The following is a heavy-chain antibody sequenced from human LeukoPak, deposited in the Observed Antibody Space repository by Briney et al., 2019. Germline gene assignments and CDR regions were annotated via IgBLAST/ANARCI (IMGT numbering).Heavy chain of an antibody. J-gene: IGHJ4*02. V-gene: IGHV3-21*01. CDR1: GFTFSSYS. CDR3: AREKNYVWGSHRPNYFDY. Sequence: GGSLRLSWAASGFTFSSYSMNWVRQAPGKGLEWVSSISSSSSYIYYADSVKGRFTISRDNAKNSLYLQMNSLRAEDTAVYYCAREKNYVWGSHRPNYFDYWGQGTLVTVSS. D-gene: IGHD3-16*01. CDR2: ISSSSSYI.